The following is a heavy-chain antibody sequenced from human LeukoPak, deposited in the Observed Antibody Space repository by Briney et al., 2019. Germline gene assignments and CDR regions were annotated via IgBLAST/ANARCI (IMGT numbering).Heavy chain of an antibody. V-gene: IGHV3-23*01. D-gene: IGHD2-15*01. CDR3: ARGGGSSCYSPSDY. CDR2: ISGSGTDT. Sequence: GGSLRLSCGGSGFTFSSYAMSWVRQTPGKGLEWVSAISGSGTDTFYANSVKGRFTISRDNPKNTLYLQMNSLRAEDTAVYYCARGGGSSCYSPSDYWGQGTLVTVSS. J-gene: IGHJ4*02. CDR1: GFTFSSYA.